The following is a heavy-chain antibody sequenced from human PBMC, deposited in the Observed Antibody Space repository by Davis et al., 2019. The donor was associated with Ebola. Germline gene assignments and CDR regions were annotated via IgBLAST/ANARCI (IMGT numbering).Heavy chain of an antibody. CDR3: AREGQQLPPYFDY. D-gene: IGHD6-13*01. CDR2: IYYSGST. V-gene: IGHV4-59*01. J-gene: IGHJ4*02. CDR1: GGSISSYY. Sequence: PSETLSLTCTVSGGSISSYYWSWIRQPPGKGLEWIGYIYYSGSTNYNPSLKSRVTISVDTSKNQFSLKLSSVTAADTAVYYCAREGQQLPPYFDYWGQGTLVTVSS.